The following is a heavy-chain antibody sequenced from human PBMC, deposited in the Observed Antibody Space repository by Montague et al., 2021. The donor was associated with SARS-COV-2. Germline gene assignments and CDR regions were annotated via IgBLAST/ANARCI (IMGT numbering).Heavy chain of an antibody. CDR1: RGSFSNYY. Sequence: SETLSLTCAVSRGSFSNYYWTWIRQSPVKGLEWIGEINQGGAPNYTPSLKSRVTISLDTSKKQISLKLNSVTVADTAVFFCARGRPVQGSFRHFDSISSGALDIWGQGTTVTVSS. V-gene: IGHV4-34*01. CDR2: INQGGAP. D-gene: IGHD3-9*01. CDR3: ARGRPVQGSFRHFDSISSGALDI. J-gene: IGHJ3*02.